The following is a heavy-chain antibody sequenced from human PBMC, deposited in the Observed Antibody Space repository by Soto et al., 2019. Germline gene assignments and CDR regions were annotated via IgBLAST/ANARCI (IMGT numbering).Heavy chain of an antibody. Sequence: GSGPTVVKPTQTLTLTCTFSGFPLSTSGVGVGWIRQPPGKALEWLALIYWDDDKRYSPSLKSRLTITKDTSKNQVVLTMTNMDPVDTATYYCALNGVLWFGEPFSYWGQGTLVTVSS. CDR2: IYWDDDK. CDR3: ALNGVLWFGEPFSY. D-gene: IGHD3-10*01. V-gene: IGHV2-5*02. CDR1: GFPLSTSGVG. J-gene: IGHJ4*02.